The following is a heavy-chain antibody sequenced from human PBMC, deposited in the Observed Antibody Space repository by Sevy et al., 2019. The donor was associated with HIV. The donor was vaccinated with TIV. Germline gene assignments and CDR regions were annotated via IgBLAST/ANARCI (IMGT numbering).Heavy chain of an antibody. D-gene: IGHD3-10*01. CDR2: IYKTGST. Sequence: SETLSLTCTVSGGSISSYYWSCIRQSPGKGLESIGYIYKTGSTNYNPSLKSRVTISIDTSKNQFSLKLSSVTAAETVVDYCARRGDDFTAPHWYYYMDVWGKGTRVTVSS. CDR1: GGSISSYY. J-gene: IGHJ6*03. CDR3: ARRGDDFTAPHWYYYMDV. V-gene: IGHV4-59*08.